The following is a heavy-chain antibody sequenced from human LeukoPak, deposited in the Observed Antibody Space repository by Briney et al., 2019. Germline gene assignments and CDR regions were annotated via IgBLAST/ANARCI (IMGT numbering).Heavy chain of an antibody. J-gene: IGHJ6*03. CDR1: GFTFSSYE. Sequence: GGSLRLSCAASGFTFSSYEMNWVRQAPGKGLEWVSYISSSGSTMYYADSVKGRFTVSRDNAKNSLYLQMNSLRAEDTAIYYCAREGVGHYYYYYYMDVWGKGTTVTISS. V-gene: IGHV3-48*03. D-gene: IGHD2-8*01. CDR3: AREGVGHYYYYYYMDV. CDR2: ISSSGSTM.